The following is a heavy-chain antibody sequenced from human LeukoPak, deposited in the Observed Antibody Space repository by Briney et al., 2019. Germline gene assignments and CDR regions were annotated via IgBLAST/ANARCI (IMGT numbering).Heavy chain of an antibody. CDR3: ASYMTTVTTQGWFDP. CDR1: GGSNSSYY. J-gene: IGHJ5*02. CDR2: IYYSGST. V-gene: IGHV4-59*01. Sequence: PSETLSLTCTVSGGSNSSYYWSWIRQPPGKGLEWIGYIYYSGSTNYNPSLKSRVTISVDTSKNQFSLKLSSVTAADTAVYYCASYMTTVTTQGWFDPWGQGTLVTVSS. D-gene: IGHD4-17*01.